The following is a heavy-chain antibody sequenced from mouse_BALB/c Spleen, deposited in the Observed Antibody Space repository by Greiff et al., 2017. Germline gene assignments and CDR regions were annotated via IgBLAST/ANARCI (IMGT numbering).Heavy chain of an antibody. CDR1: GYSITSDYA. J-gene: IGHJ3*01. V-gene: IGHV3-2*02. CDR2: ISYSGST. Sequence: VQLKQSGPGLVKPSQSLSLTCTVTGYSITSDYAWNWIRQFPGNKLEWMGYISYSGSTSYNPSLKSRISITRDTSKNQFFLQLNSVTTEDTATYYCGRRGYDFDGAAWFAYWGQGTLVTVSA. CDR3: GRRGYDFDGAAWFAY. D-gene: IGHD2-4*01.